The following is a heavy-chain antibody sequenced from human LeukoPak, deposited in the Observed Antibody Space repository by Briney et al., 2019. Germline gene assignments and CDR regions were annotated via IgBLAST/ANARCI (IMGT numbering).Heavy chain of an antibody. V-gene: IGHV5-51*01. J-gene: IGHJ4*02. CDR2: IYPGDSDT. CDR3: ARLETMIANFDY. CDR1: GYSFTTYW. Sequence: GESLKISCKGSGYSFTTYWIGWVRQMPGKGLEWMGTIYPGDSDTRYSPSFQGQVTISADKSISTAYLQWSSLKAADTAMYYCARLETMIANFDYWGQGTLVTVSS. D-gene: IGHD3-22*01.